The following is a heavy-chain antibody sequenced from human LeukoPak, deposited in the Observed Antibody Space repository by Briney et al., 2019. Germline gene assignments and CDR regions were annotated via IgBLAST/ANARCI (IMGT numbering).Heavy chain of an antibody. CDR2: SSAYNGNT. V-gene: IGHV1-18*01. Sequence: ASVKVSCKASGYTFTSYGISWVRQAPGQGLGWMGWSSAYNGNTNYAQKLQGRVTMTTDTSTSTAYMELRSLRSDDTAVYYCARVLLMAPYYYMDVWGKGTTVTVSS. D-gene: IGHD5-24*01. J-gene: IGHJ6*03. CDR1: GYTFTSYG. CDR3: ARVLLMAPYYYMDV.